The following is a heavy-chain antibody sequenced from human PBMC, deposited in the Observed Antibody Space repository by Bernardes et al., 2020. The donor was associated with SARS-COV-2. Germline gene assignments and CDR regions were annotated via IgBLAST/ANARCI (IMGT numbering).Heavy chain of an antibody. V-gene: IGHV3-23*01. CDR3: AKPGSSSWYDIIDY. CDR2: ISDSGGST. Sequence: GGSLRLSCAGSGFTFRSYAMNWVRQAPGKGLEWVSVISDSGGSTYYADSVKGRFTISRDNSKNTLYLQMNSLRAEDTAVYYCAKPGSSSWYDIIDYWGQGTLVTVSS. CDR1: GFTFRSYA. D-gene: IGHD6-13*01. J-gene: IGHJ4*02.